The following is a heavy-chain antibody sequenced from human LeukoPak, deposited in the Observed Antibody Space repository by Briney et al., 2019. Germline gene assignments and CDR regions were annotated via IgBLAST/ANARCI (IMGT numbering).Heavy chain of an antibody. Sequence: GGSLRLSCAASGFTFSSYWMSWVRQAPGKGLEWVANIKQDGSEKYYVDSVKGRFTISRDNAKNSLYLQMNSLRAEDTAVYYCARILVRALYGMDVWGQGATVTVSS. D-gene: IGHD3-22*01. J-gene: IGHJ6*02. CDR3: ARILVRALYGMDV. V-gene: IGHV3-7*01. CDR1: GFTFSSYW. CDR2: IKQDGSEK.